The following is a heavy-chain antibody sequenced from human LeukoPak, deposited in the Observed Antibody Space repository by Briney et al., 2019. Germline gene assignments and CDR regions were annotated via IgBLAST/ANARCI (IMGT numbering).Heavy chain of an antibody. CDR2: IIPIFGTA. V-gene: IGHV1-69*13. J-gene: IGHJ6*03. CDR3: ARVWEYDILAGNYYYMDV. Sequence: GASVEVSCKASGGTFSSYAISWVRQAPGQGLEWMGGIIPIFGTANYAQKFQGRVTITADESTSTAYMELSSLRSEDTAVYYCARVWEYDILAGNYYYMDVWGKGTTVTVSS. CDR1: GGTFSSYA. D-gene: IGHD3-9*01.